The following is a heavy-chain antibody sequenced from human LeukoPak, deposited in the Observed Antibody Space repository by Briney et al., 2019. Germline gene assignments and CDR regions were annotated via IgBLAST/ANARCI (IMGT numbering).Heavy chain of an antibody. CDR3: ARANYYYDRGGYYYYFDY. CDR1: SGSLSSYY. D-gene: IGHD3-22*01. CDR2: IYTSGSS. V-gene: IGHV4-4*07. Sequence: PSETLSLTCTVSSGSLSSYYWSWIRQPAGKGLEWIGRIYTSGSSNYNPSLQSRVTMSVDTSKNQFSLKLSSVTAADTAVYYCARANYYYDRGGYYYYFDYWGQGTLVTVSS. J-gene: IGHJ4*02.